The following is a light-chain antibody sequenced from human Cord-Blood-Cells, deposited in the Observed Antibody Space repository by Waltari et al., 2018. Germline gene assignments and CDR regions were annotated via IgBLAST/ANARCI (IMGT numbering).Light chain of an antibody. CDR3: QQSYSTPRT. Sequence: DIQMTQSTSSLSASVVDIVTITCRSSQSISIYLNWYQQKPGKAPKLLIYASSSLQSGVPSRFSGSGSGTDFPLTISSLQPEDFATYYCQQSYSTPRTFGQGTKVEIK. V-gene: IGKV1-39*01. J-gene: IGKJ1*01. CDR1: QSISIY. CDR2: ASS.